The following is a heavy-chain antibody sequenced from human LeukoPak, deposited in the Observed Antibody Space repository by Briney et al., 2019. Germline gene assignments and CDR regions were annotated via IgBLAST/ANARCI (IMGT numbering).Heavy chain of an antibody. J-gene: IGHJ4*02. CDR1: GGSLSGYY. CDR2: INHSGST. Sequence: SETLSLTCAVYGGSLSGYYWSWIRQPPGKGLEWIGEINHSGSTNYNPSLKSRVTISVDTSKNQFSLKLSSVTAADTAVYYCARVGRFPDYWGQGTLVTVSS. V-gene: IGHV4-34*01. CDR3: ARVGRFPDY.